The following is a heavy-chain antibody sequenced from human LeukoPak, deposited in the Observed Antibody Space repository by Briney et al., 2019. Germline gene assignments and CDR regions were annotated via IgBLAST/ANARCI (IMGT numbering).Heavy chain of an antibody. CDR3: LRGWAAPDY. CDR2: ISGSGGST. J-gene: IGHJ4*02. Sequence: GGSLRLSCAASGFTVSSNYMSWVRQAPGKGLEWVSSISGSGGSTYYADSLKGRFTISRDNAENSLYLQMNSLRGDDTAVYYCLRGWAAPDYWGQGTLVTVSS. CDR1: GFTVSSNY. D-gene: IGHD6-13*01. V-gene: IGHV3-23*01.